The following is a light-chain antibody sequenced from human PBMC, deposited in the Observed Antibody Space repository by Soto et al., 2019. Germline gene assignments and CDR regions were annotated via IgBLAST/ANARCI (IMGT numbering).Light chain of an antibody. V-gene: IGKV1-9*01. Sequence: IQLTQSPSSLSASVGDRVTITCRASQGISSYLAWYQQKPEKAHKLLIYAASTLQSGVPSRFSGSGSGTDFTLTISSLQPEDFATYYCQQLNSYPLTFGGGTKVEIK. CDR2: AAS. CDR3: QQLNSYPLT. CDR1: QGISSY. J-gene: IGKJ4*01.